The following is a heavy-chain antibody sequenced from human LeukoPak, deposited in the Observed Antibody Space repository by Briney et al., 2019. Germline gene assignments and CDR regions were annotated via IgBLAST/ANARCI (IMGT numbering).Heavy chain of an antibody. D-gene: IGHD6-13*01. CDR2: ISSSRSYI. CDR3: ARFIAAPYYFDY. V-gene: IGHV3-21*01. J-gene: IGHJ4*02. Sequence: GGSLRLSCATSGFTFSSYEMNWVRQAPGKGLEWVSFISSSRSYIYYADSVKGRFTISRDNAKNSLYLQMNSLRAEDTAVYYCARFIAAPYYFDYWGRGTLVTVSS. CDR1: GFTFSSYE.